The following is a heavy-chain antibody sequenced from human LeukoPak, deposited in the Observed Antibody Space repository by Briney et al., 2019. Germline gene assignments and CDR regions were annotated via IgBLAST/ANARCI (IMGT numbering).Heavy chain of an antibody. Sequence: PGGSLRLSCAASGFTFSSYAMSWVRQAPGKGLEWVSSISSSSYIYYADSVKGRFTISRDNAKNSLYLQMNSLRAEDTAVYYCARYCSGGSCYSGDAFDIWGQGTMVTVSS. V-gene: IGHV3-21*01. D-gene: IGHD2-15*01. CDR2: ISSSSYI. CDR1: GFTFSSYA. J-gene: IGHJ3*02. CDR3: ARYCSGGSCYSGDAFDI.